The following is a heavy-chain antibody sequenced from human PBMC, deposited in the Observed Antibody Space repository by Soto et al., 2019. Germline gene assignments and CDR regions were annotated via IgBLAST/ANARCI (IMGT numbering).Heavy chain of an antibody. V-gene: IGHV4-34*01. J-gene: IGHJ4*02. CDR3: ARGNIGSGSSYYFDY. Sequence: SETLSLTCAVYGGSFSGYYWSWIRQPPGKGLEWIGEINHSGSTNYNPSLKSRVTISVDTSKNQFSLKLSSVTAADTAVYYCARGNIGSGSSYYFDYWGQGTLVTVSS. D-gene: IGHD3-10*01. CDR2: INHSGST. CDR1: GGSFSGYY.